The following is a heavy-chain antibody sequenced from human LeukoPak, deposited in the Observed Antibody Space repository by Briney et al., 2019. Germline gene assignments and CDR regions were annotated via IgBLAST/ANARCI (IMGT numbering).Heavy chain of an antibody. V-gene: IGHV4-30-4*01. CDR3: ATRRWELLYYFDY. J-gene: IGHJ4*02. CDR1: GGSISSGDYY. D-gene: IGHD1-26*01. CDR2: IYYSGST. Sequence: PSETLSLTCTVSGGSISSGDYYWSWIRQPPGKGLEWIGYIYYSGSTYYNPSLKSRVTISVDTSKNQFSLKLSSVTAADTAVYYCATRRWELLYYFDYWGQGTLVTVSS.